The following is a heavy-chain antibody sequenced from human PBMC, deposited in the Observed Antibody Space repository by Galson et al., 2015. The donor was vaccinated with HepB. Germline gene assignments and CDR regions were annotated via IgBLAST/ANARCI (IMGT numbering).Heavy chain of an antibody. J-gene: IGHJ4*02. CDR2: IKQDGSEK. CDR3: ASSGYSSSWSIYPRGSPDY. D-gene: IGHD6-13*01. Sequence: SLRLSCAASGFTFSSYWMSWVRQAPGKGLEWVANIKQDGSEKYYVDSVKGRFTISRDNAKNSLYLQMNSLRAEDTAVYYCASSGYSSSWSIYPRGSPDYWGQGTLVTVSS. CDR1: GFTFSSYW. V-gene: IGHV3-7*03.